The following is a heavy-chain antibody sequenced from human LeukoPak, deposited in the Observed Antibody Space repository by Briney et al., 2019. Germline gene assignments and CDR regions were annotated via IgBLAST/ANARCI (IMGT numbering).Heavy chain of an antibody. CDR2: ISGSGVST. V-gene: IGHV3-23*01. CDR3: ALHGGSI. J-gene: IGHJ3*02. Sequence: TGGSLRLSCAASGFTFSSYWMHWVRQAPGKGLVWVSTISGSGVSTYYADSVKGRFTISRDNSKNTLYLQMNSLRAEDTAVYYCALHGGSIWGQGTMVTVSS. CDR1: GFTFSSYW. D-gene: IGHD6-25*01.